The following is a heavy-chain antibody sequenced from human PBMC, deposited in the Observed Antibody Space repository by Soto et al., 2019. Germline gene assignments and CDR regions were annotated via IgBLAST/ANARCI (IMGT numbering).Heavy chain of an antibody. CDR1: GFTFSSYG. CDR2: IWYDGSNK. CDR3: ARDNKEDRPRIQLWLSRYYGMDV. V-gene: IGHV3-33*01. D-gene: IGHD5-18*01. Sequence: HPGGSLRLSCAASGFTFSSYGMHWVRQAPGKGLEWVAVIWYDGSNKYYADSVKGRFTISRDNSKNTLYLQMNSLRAEDTAVYYCARDNKEDRPRIQLWLSRYYGMDVWGQGTTVTVSS. J-gene: IGHJ6*02.